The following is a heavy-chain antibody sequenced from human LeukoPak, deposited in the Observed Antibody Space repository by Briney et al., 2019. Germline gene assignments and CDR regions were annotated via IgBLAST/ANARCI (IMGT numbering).Heavy chain of an antibody. J-gene: IGHJ4*02. Sequence: ASETLSLTCTVSGGSISSSSYYWGWIRQPPGKGLEWIGSIYYSGSTYYNPSLKSRVTISVDTSKNQFSLKLSSVTAADTAVYYCAISPYDSSGYYYPLFDYWGQGTLVTVSS. D-gene: IGHD3-22*01. CDR2: IYYSGST. V-gene: IGHV4-39*01. CDR1: GGSISSSSYY. CDR3: AISPYDSSGYYYPLFDY.